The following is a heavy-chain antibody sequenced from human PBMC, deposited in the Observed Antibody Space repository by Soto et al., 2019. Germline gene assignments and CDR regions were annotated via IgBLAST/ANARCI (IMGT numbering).Heavy chain of an antibody. J-gene: IGHJ4*02. D-gene: IGHD2-15*01. Sequence: GASVKLSCKESGYRFTSYYMNWVRQAPGKGLEWMGCFDANSGNTSYAQKFQGRVTITADKSTSTAYMQLSSLRSGDTAVYYCARSGGLDRDFNYWGQGSLVTVSS. CDR1: GYRFTSYY. CDR2: FDANSGNT. CDR3: ARSGGLDRDFNY. V-gene: IGHV1-46*01.